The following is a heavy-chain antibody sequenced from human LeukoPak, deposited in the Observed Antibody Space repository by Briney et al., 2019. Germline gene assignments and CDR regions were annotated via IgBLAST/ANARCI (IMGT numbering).Heavy chain of an antibody. CDR1: GGSISNTNW. CDR3: AREGGPYRPLDY. J-gene: IGHJ4*02. Sequence: SETLSLTCGVSGGSISNTNWWTWVRQPPGKGLEWIGEVNLQGSTNYNPSLRSRVAISVDKSENHIPLKLTSVTAADTAVYYCAREGGPYRPLDYSGQGTLVTVAS. V-gene: IGHV4-4*02. CDR2: VNLQGST.